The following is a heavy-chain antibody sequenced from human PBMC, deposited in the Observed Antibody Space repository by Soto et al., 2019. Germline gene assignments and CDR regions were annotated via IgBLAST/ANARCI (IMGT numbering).Heavy chain of an antibody. CDR2: ISFDGSYK. D-gene: IGHD6-19*01. CDR1: GFTFSSHS. CDR3: ARGASITVAGNSFGY. Sequence: PGGSLRLPCAASGFTFSSHSMHRVRQAPGKGLEWVAVISFDGSYKYYADSVKGRFTISRDNSKNTLYLQMNSLRAEDTAVYYCARGASITVAGNSFGYWGQGTLVTVSS. J-gene: IGHJ4*02. V-gene: IGHV3-30-3*01.